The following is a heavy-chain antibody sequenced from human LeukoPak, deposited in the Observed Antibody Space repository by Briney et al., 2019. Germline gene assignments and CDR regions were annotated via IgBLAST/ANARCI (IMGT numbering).Heavy chain of an antibody. CDR3: GRGVRVLYYYYMDV. Sequence: PSETLSLTCTVSGGSISSGDYYWSWIRQPPGKGLEWIGEINHSGSTNYNPSLKSRVTISVDTSKNQFSLKLSSVTAADTAVYYCGRGVRVLYYYYMDVWGKGTTVTVSS. J-gene: IGHJ6*03. V-gene: IGHV4-39*07. CDR2: INHSGST. D-gene: IGHD3-10*01. CDR1: GGSISSGDYY.